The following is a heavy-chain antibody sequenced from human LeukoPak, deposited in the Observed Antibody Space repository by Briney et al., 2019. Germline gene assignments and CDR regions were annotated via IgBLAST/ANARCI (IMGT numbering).Heavy chain of an antibody. CDR2: ISYDGSNK. CDR1: GFTFSSYG. Sequence: PGRSLRLSCAASGFTFSSYGMHWVRQAPGKGLEWVAVISYDGSNKYYADSVKGRFAISRDNSKNTLYLQMNSLRADDTAVYYCSRAVRTHPPADYWGQGTLVTVSS. CDR3: SRAVRTHPPADY. V-gene: IGHV3-30*03. J-gene: IGHJ4*02. D-gene: IGHD3-10*01.